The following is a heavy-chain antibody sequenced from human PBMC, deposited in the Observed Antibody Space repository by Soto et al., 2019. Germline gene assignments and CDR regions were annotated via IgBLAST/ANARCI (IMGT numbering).Heavy chain of an antibody. CDR1: GFTFRVYG. CDR2: ISYDGNKK. Sequence: QPVGSLRLSCAASGFTFRVYGMHWVRQAPGKGLEWVADISYDGNKKYYTDSVKGRFTISRDNSKNKLYLQMNSLRTEDTALYYCAHEAPGGWHFFDTWGQGTLVSSPQ. D-gene: IGHD6-19*01. CDR3: AHEAPGGWHFFDT. J-gene: IGHJ4*02. V-gene: IGHV3-30*18.